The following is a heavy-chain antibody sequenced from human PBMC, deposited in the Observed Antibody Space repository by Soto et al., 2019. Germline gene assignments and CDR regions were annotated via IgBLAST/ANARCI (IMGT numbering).Heavy chain of an antibody. CDR2: IYTTGST. D-gene: IGHD5-12*01. CDR3: ARERREKIHDGYDIDY. Sequence: PSETLSLTCTVSGDSISDYYWSWIRQPSGKGLEWIGRIYTTGSTDYNPSLKSRVTISIDMSKNQFSLKVTSMTAADTAVYCCARERREKIHDGYDIDYWGQGTLVTVSS. CDR1: GDSISDYY. J-gene: IGHJ4*02. V-gene: IGHV4-4*07.